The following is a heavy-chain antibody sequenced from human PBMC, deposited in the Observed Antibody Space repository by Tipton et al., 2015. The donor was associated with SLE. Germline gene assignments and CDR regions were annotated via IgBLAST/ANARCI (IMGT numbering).Heavy chain of an antibody. CDR2: IYHIGRT. V-gene: IGHV4-38-2*01. CDR1: DYSIRSGYY. D-gene: IGHD2-2*01. CDR3: TRYCSHTTCSDSLGYYYMDV. J-gene: IGHJ6*03. Sequence: TLSLTCVVSDYSIRSGYYWGWVRQPPGKGLEWIGSIYHIGRTYFNPSLKSRVTISVDTSNNQFSLNLRSATAADTAMYYCTRYCSHTTCSDSLGYYYMDVWGEGTTVTVSS.